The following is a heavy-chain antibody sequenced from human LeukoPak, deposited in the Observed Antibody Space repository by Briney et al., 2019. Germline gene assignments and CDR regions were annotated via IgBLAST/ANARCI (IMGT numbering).Heavy chain of an antibody. CDR3: ARETTISPYYFDY. V-gene: IGHV1-8*01. J-gene: IGHJ4*02. Sequence: ASVKVSCKASGYTFTSYDITWVRRAPGQGLEWMGWMSPNSGNTGYAQKFQGRVTMTRNTSITTAYMELSSLTSEDTAVYYCARETTISPYYFDYWGLGSQVTVSP. CDR2: MSPNSGNT. D-gene: IGHD3-9*01. CDR1: GYTFTSYD.